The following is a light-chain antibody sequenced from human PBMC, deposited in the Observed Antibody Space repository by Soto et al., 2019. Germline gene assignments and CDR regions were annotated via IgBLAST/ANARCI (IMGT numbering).Light chain of an antibody. CDR2: WAS. CDR1: QSVLYSSNNKNY. Sequence: DIVMTQSPDSLAVSLGERATINCKSSQSVLYSSNNKNYLAWYQQRPGQPPQLLIYWASTRESGVPDRFSGSGSGTDFTLTSTSPQAEDVAVYYCQQYESTPPTFGQGTKLEIK. J-gene: IGKJ2*01. CDR3: QQYESTPPT. V-gene: IGKV4-1*01.